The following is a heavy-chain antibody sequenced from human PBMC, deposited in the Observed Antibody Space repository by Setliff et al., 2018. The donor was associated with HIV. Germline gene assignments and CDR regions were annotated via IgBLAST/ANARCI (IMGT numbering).Heavy chain of an antibody. J-gene: IGHJ4*02. CDR3: ASGGNVGSGYDAVYYFDY. V-gene: IGHV1-46*01. CDR2: INPNVGST. Sequence: ASVKVSCKTSGYTFINYYMHWVRQAPGQGLEWMGIINPNVGSTTYAQKFRGRVTMTRDTSTSTLYMDLSSLRSEDTAVYYCASGGNVGSGYDAVYYFDYWGQGTPVTVSS. D-gene: IGHD3-3*01. CDR1: GYTFINYY.